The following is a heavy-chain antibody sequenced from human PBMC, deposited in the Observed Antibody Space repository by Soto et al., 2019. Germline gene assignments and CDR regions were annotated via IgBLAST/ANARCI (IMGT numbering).Heavy chain of an antibody. CDR1: GFTFSSYA. Sequence: GGSLRLSCAASGFTFSSYAMSWVRQAPGKGLEWVSAISGSGGSTYYADSVKGRFTISRDNSKNTLYLQMNSLRAEDTAVYYCAKDYYYGLGSYYLTRYAFDIWGQGTMVTVSS. V-gene: IGHV3-23*01. J-gene: IGHJ3*02. CDR3: AKDYYYGLGSYYLTRYAFDI. D-gene: IGHD3-10*01. CDR2: ISGSGGST.